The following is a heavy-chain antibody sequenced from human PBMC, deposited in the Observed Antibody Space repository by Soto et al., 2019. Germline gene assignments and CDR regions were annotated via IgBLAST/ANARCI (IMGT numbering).Heavy chain of an antibody. Sequence: GGSLRLSCAASGFTFSSYAMSWVRQAPGKGQEWVSAISGSGGSTYYADSVKGRFTISRDNSKNTLYLQMNSLRAEDTAVYYCAKEAVGYYDSSGYYDYWGQGTLVTVSS. CDR3: AKEAVGYYDSSGYYDY. CDR1: GFTFSSYA. V-gene: IGHV3-23*01. J-gene: IGHJ4*02. D-gene: IGHD3-22*01. CDR2: ISGSGGST.